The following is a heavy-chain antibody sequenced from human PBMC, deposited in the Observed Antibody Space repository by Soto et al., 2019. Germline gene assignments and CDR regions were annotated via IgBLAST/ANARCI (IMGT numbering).Heavy chain of an antibody. CDR2: ISGSGGST. D-gene: IGHD6-19*01. V-gene: IGHV3-23*01. Sequence: SGGSLILSCAASGFTFSSYAMSWVRQAPGKGLEWVSAISGSGGSTYYADSVKGRFTISRDNSKNTLYLQMESLRAEDTAVYYCAKGSGHAYYYYGMDVWGQGTTVTVSS. J-gene: IGHJ6*02. CDR1: GFTFSSYA. CDR3: AKGSGHAYYYYGMDV.